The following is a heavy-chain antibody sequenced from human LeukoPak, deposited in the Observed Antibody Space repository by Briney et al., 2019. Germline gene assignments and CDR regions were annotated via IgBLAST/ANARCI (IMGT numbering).Heavy chain of an antibody. CDR1: GFTFSSFE. J-gene: IGHJ4*02. V-gene: IGHV3-48*03. CDR3: VSRPPPHRGPFDY. CDR2: ISSSGSTI. Sequence: PGGSLRLSCAGSGFTFSSFEMNWVRQSPGRGLEWVSYISSSGSTIYYADSVKGRFTISRDNAKNSLYLQMNSLRAEDTALYYCVSRPPPHRGPFDYWGQGTLVTVSS.